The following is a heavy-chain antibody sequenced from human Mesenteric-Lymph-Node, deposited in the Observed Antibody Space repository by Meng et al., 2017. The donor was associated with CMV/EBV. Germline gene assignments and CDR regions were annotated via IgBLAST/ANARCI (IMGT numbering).Heavy chain of an antibody. CDR1: GFRFSDYS. CDR3: ARELFSPGGGYSMDV. V-gene: IGHV3-21*01. Sequence: GESLKISCAASGFRFSDYSMNWVRQAADPGKGLEWVSSISSVSTYTYYADSVKGRFTISRDNAKNSLHLQMNGLRVEDTAVYYCARELFSPGGGYSMDVWGQGTTVTVSS. D-gene: IGHD3-16*01. J-gene: IGHJ6*02. CDR2: ISSVSTYT.